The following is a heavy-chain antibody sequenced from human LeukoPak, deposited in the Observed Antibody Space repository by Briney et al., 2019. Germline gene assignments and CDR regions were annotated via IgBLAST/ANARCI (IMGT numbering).Heavy chain of an antibody. D-gene: IGHD2-15*01. CDR2: ISSSGSII. Sequence: PGGSLRLSCAASGFIFSNYEMNWVRQAPGKGLEWVSYISSSGSIIYYADSVKGRFTISRDNAKNSLYLQMNSLRAEDTAVYYCVRDDCSGDSCQKQYPHYFDNWGQGTLVTVSS. V-gene: IGHV3-48*03. CDR3: VRDDCSGDSCQKQYPHYFDN. CDR1: GFIFSNYE. J-gene: IGHJ4*02.